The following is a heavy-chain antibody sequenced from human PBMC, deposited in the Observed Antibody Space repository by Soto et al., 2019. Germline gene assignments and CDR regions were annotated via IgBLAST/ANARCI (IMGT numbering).Heavy chain of an antibody. CDR1: GYTFTSYA. CDR3: ARAVGGTTSILAY. J-gene: IGHJ4*02. D-gene: IGHD4-17*01. Sequence: ASVKVSCKASGYTFTSYAMHWVRQAPGQRLEWMGWINAGNGNTKYSQKFQGRVTITRDTSASTAYMELSSLRSEDTAVYYCARAVGGTTSILAYCGQGSLVTVYS. V-gene: IGHV1-3*01. CDR2: INAGNGNT.